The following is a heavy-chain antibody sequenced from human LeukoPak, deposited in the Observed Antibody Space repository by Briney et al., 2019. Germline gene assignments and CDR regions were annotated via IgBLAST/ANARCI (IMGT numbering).Heavy chain of an antibody. J-gene: IGHJ4*02. CDR2: INPNSGGT. V-gene: IGHV1-2*02. D-gene: IGHD3-10*01. CDR3: AKSSGSNYYVSGSYSDC. Sequence: ASVKVSCKASGYTFTGYYMHWVRQAPGQGLEWMGWINPNSGGTNYAQKFQGRVTMTRDTSISTAYMELSRLRSDDTAVYYCAKSSGSNYYVSGSYSDCWGQGTLVTVSS. CDR1: GYTFTGYY.